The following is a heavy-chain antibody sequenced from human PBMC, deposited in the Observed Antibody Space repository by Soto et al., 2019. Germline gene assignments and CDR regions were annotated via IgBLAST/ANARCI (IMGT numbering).Heavy chain of an antibody. V-gene: IGHV4-31*03. D-gene: IGHD4-17*01. CDR1: GDAIDNTVFF. CDR3: ARHLSGDYPNSNWFDP. J-gene: IGHJ5*02. CDR2: ISSSGKT. Sequence: SETLSLTCIVSGDAIDNTVFFWNWIRQHPEKGLEWIGYISSSGKTYYNPSLKSRVTMSLDTSRNQFSLNLTSVTAADTAVCFCARHLSGDYPNSNWFDPWGQGTLVTVSS.